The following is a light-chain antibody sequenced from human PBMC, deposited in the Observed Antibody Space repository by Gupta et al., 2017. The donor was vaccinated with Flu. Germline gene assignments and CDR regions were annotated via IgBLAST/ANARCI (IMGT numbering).Light chain of an antibody. CDR1: QSIGGA. J-gene: IGKJ1*01. CDR3: HQSGRLPPT. Sequence: MLIQSPDFESVPPKENVTITCRASQSIGGALHWYQQKPGQSPKLLIKYASQSFSGVPSRFSGSGSRTHFTLTISGLGPEDAAMYYCHQSGRLPPTFGQGTKVEIK. V-gene: IGKV6-21*01. CDR2: YAS.